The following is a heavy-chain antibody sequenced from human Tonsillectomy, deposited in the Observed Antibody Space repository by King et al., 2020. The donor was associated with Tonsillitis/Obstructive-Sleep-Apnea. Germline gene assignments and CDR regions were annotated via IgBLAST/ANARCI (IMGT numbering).Heavy chain of an antibody. J-gene: IGHJ6*02. D-gene: IGHD1-1*01. CDR2: ISAYNGNT. V-gene: IGHV1-18*01. CDR1: GYTFTSYG. CDR3: SRGLGPTGTYYYYYGMDV. Sequence: QLVQSGAEVKKPGASVKVSCKASGYTFTSYGITWVRQAPGQGLEWMGWISAYNGNTNYAQKLQGRVTMTTDTSTSTAYMELKSLRSDDTAVYYCSRGLGPTGTYYYYYGMDVWGQGTTVTVSS.